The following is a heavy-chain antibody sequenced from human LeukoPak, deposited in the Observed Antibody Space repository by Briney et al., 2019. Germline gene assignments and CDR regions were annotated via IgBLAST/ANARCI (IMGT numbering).Heavy chain of an antibody. D-gene: IGHD6-13*01. CDR2: IYSGGCT. Sequence: SETLSLTCSVSGGSIGRSSYYWGWTRQPPGKGLEWIGSIYSGGCTYYNPSLKSRVTISVDTSRNQFSLKLGSVTAADTAVYYCARHGSIATGAFTYWGQGTLVTVSS. CDR1: GGSIGRSSYY. CDR3: ARHGSIATGAFTY. J-gene: IGHJ4*02. V-gene: IGHV4-39*01.